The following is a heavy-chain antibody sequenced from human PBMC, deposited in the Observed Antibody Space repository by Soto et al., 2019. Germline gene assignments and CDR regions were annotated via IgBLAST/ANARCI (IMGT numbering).Heavy chain of an antibody. CDR3: ARQYDILTGYYLEVGY. J-gene: IGHJ4*02. Sequence: QVQLVQSGAEVKKPGASVKVSCKASGYTFTSYGISWVRQAPGQGLEWMGWISAYTGNTNYAQKLKGRVTMTTDTSTSTVYMELRSLRSDDTAVYYCARQYDILTGYYLEVGYWGQGTLVTVSS. V-gene: IGHV1-18*01. CDR2: ISAYTGNT. CDR1: GYTFTSYG. D-gene: IGHD3-9*01.